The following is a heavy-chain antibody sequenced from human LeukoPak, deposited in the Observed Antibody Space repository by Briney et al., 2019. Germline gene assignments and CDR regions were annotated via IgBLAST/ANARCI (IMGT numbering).Heavy chain of an antibody. D-gene: IGHD6-19*01. CDR1: GYTFTTYG. Sequence: ASVKVSCKASGYTFTTYGMHWVRQVTGQRLEWMGWISVDNGKTKYSQKFQGRVTLTRDTSASTAYMEMSSLRVEDTAVYYCARELYSSGWPIEPWGQGTLVTVSS. CDR3: ARELYSSGWPIEP. CDR2: ISVDNGKT. V-gene: IGHV1-3*01. J-gene: IGHJ4*02.